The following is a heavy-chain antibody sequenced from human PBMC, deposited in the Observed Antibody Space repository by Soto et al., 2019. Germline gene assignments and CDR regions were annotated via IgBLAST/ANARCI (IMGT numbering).Heavy chain of an antibody. J-gene: IGHJ4*02. V-gene: IGHV3-73*02. CDR1: GFTFSGSA. Sequence: EVQLVESGGGLVQPGGSLKLSCAASGFTFSGSAMHWVRQSSGKGLEWVGRIRSKPTSYATAYAASVKGRFTISRDDSQNTAYLQMNSLKTEDTAVYYCCAIRGGQTDYWGQGTLVTVSS. D-gene: IGHD3-10*01. CDR3: CAIRGGQTDY. CDR2: IRSKPTSYAT.